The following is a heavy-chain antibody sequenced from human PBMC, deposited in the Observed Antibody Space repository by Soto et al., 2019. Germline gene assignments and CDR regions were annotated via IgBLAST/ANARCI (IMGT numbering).Heavy chain of an antibody. CDR2: SSSSSTI. CDR3: AGVRGFPY. CDR1: GFTFRSYS. Sequence: EVQLVESGGGLVQPGGSLRLSCAATGFTFRSYSMNWVRQAPGKGLEWVSYSSSSSTIYYEESVKGRCTISRDNAKKSLYLQMNSLRAEDTAVYYCAGVRGFPYGGQGTLVMVSS. V-gene: IGHV3-48*01. J-gene: IGHJ4*02.